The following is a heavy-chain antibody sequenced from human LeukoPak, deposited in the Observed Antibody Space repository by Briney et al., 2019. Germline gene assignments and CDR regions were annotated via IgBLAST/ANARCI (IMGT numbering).Heavy chain of an antibody. CDR2: IKYDGSEK. J-gene: IGHJ4*02. V-gene: IGHV3-7*01. D-gene: IGHD1-26*01. CDR1: GLTFSNYW. CDR3: ARDVGGGYYD. Sequence: GGSLRLSCAASGLTFSNYWMSWVRQAPGKGLEWVANIKYDGSEKHYADCVEGRFTISRDNSKSSLYLQMNSLRVDDTAVYYCARDVGGGYYDWGQGILVTVSS.